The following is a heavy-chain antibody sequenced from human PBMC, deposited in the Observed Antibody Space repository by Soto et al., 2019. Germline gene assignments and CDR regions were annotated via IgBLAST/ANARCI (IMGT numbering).Heavy chain of an antibody. V-gene: IGHV3-9*01. Sequence: EVQLVESGGGLVQPGRSLRLSCAASGFTFDDFAMHWVRQVPGKGLVWVSGISWNSGSISYADAVKGRFTISRDNAKNSLYLQMNSLRAEDTVLYYCTKSRELNYDAFDMWVQGTMVTVSS. CDR2: ISWNSGSI. CDR1: GFTFDDFA. D-gene: IGHD1-7*01. J-gene: IGHJ3*02. CDR3: TKSRELNYDAFDM.